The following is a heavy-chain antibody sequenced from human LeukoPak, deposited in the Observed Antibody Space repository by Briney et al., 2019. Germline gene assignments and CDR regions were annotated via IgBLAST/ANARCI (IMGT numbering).Heavy chain of an antibody. Sequence: ASVKVSFKSSGYTFTSYYMHWVRQAPGQGLEWMGIINPSGGSTSYAQKFQGRVTMTRDTSTSTVYMELSSLRSEDTAVYYCARDERIYSMDVWGQGTTVTVSS. CDR1: GYTFTSYY. D-gene: IGHD2-15*01. J-gene: IGHJ6*02. V-gene: IGHV1-46*01. CDR3: ARDERIYSMDV. CDR2: INPSGGST.